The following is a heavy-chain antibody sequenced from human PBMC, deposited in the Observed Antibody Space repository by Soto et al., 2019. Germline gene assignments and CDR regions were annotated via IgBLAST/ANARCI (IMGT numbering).Heavy chain of an antibody. J-gene: IGHJ5*02. CDR3: ARQHCSSTTCYSRNWFDP. D-gene: IGHD2-2*01. CDR1: GYIFTSYW. Sequence: PGESLKISCKGSGYIFTSYWIGWLRQMPGKGLEWMGIIYPGDSETSYSPSFQGQVTISADKSISTAYLQWSSLKASDTATYYCARQHCSSTTCYSRNWFDPWGQGTLVTVSS. CDR2: IYPGDSET. V-gene: IGHV5-51*01.